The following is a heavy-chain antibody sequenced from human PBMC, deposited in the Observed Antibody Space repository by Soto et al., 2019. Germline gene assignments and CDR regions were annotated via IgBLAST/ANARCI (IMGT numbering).Heavy chain of an antibody. CDR1: GFGFSNAW. V-gene: IGHV3-15*01. D-gene: IGHD2-2*01. Sequence: GGSLRLSCAGSGFGFSNAWLNWVRQAPGMGLEWVGRIKSKTDGGTTDYAAPVKGRFTISRDDSKNTLYLQMNSLKTEDTAVYYCTTDPPSYCSSTTCYLGHWGQGTLVTVSS. CDR2: IKSKTDGGTT. CDR3: TTDPPSYCSSTTCYLGH. J-gene: IGHJ4*02.